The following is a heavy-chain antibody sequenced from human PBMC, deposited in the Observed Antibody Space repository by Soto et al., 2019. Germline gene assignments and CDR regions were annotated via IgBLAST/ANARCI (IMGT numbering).Heavy chain of an antibody. CDR2: INPKFGDT. V-gene: IGHV1-2*02. J-gene: IGHJ6*02. Sequence: QVQLVQSGAEVKEPGDSVRVSCEASGYTFTAYHIHWVRQAPGQGLEWMGWINPKFGDTTYAQDFQGRVSMTRDMSISTVYMELSRLTSDGTAIYYCARNMDNYYGRSSGYGQGVWGQGTKVTVFS. CDR3: ARNMDNYYGRSSGYGQGV. CDR1: GYTFTAYH. D-gene: IGHD6-25*01.